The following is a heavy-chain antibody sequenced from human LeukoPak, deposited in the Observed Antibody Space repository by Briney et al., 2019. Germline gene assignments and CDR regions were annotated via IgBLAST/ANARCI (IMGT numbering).Heavy chain of an antibody. J-gene: IGHJ4*02. D-gene: IGHD3-10*01. CDR2: IYYSGST. V-gene: IGHV4-59*01. CDR1: GGSISSYY. CDR3: ASGYGSGIDY. Sequence: SETLSLTCTVSGGSISSYYWSWIRQPPGKGLEWIGYIYYSGSTNYNPSLKSRVTISVDTSRNQFSLKLSSVTAADTAVYYCASGYGSGIDYWGQGTLVTVSS.